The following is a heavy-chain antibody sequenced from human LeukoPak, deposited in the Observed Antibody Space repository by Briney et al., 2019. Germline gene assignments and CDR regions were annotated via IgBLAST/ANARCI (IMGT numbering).Heavy chain of an antibody. Sequence: SETLSLTCAAYGGSFSGYYWSWIRQPPGKGLEWIGEINHSGSTNYNPPLKSRVTISVDTSKNQFSLKLSSVTAADTAVYYCARGRAERPKDCSGGSCYLTPFDYWGQGTLVTVSS. V-gene: IGHV4-34*01. CDR3: ARGRAERPKDCSGGSCYLTPFDY. CDR2: INHSGST. J-gene: IGHJ4*02. D-gene: IGHD2-15*01. CDR1: GGSFSGYY.